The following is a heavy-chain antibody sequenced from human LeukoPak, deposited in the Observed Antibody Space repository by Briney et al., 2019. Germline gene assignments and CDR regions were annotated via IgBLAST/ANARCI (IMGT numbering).Heavy chain of an antibody. CDR2: ISSSSSYI. V-gene: IGHV3-21*01. J-gene: IGHJ3*02. Sequence: GGSLRLSCAASGFTFSSYSMTWVRQAPGKGLEWVSSISSSSSYIYYADSVKGRFTISRDNAKNSLYLQMNSLRAEDTAVYYCARGERYRRAFDIWGQGTMVTVSS. CDR3: ARGERYRRAFDI. CDR1: GFTFSSYS. D-gene: IGHD1-14*01.